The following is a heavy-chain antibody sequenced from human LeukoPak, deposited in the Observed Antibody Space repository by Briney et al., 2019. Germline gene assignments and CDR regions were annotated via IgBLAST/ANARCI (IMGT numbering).Heavy chain of an antibody. CDR3: ARGVVATIGS. J-gene: IGHJ4*02. D-gene: IGHD5-12*01. Sequence: GGSLRPSCAASGFTFSSYSMNWVRQAPGKGLEWVSSISSSSSYIYYADSVKGRFTISRDNAKNSLYLQMNSLRAEDTAVYYCARGVVATIGSWGQGTLVTVSS. CDR1: GFTFSSYS. CDR2: ISSSSSYI. V-gene: IGHV3-21*01.